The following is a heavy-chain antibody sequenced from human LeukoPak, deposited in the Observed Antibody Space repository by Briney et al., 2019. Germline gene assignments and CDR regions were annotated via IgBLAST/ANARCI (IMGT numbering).Heavy chain of an antibody. V-gene: IGHV3-21*01. CDR2: ISSGSDYI. CDR3: ARERFHGSGAPKYDY. CDR1: GFTFNSYT. Sequence: GGSLRLSCAASGFTFNSYTINWVHQAPGKGLEWVSSISSGSDYIYYADSVKGRFTISRDNAKNSLFLQMNSLRVEDTAIYYCARERFHGSGAPKYDYWGQGTLVTVSS. D-gene: IGHD3-10*01. J-gene: IGHJ4*02.